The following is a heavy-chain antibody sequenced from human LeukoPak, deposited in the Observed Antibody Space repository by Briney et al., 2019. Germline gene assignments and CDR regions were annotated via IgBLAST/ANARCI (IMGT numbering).Heavy chain of an antibody. CDR3: ARDPRAHSYGTGLDY. CDR2: ISSSSNYI. V-gene: IGHV3-21*01. J-gene: IGHJ4*02. Sequence: GGSLRPSCAASGFTFSSYSMNWVRQAPGKGLEWVSSISSSSNYIYYADSVKGRFTISRDNAKNSLYLQMNSLRAEDTAVYYCARDPRAHSYGTGLDYWGQGTLVTVSS. CDR1: GFTFSSYS. D-gene: IGHD5-18*01.